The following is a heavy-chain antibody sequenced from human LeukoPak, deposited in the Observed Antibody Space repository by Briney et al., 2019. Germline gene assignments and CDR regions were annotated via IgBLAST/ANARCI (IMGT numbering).Heavy chain of an antibody. Sequence: GGSLRLSCAASGFTFSTYAMSWVRQAPGKGLEWVSGISGSGGSTYYADSVKGRFTISRDNSKNTLYLQMNSLRAEDTAVYYCAREVDTAMVTGDYYYYMDVWGKGTTVTASS. V-gene: IGHV3-23*01. CDR3: AREVDTAMVTGDYYYYMDV. CDR2: ISGSGGST. J-gene: IGHJ6*03. CDR1: GFTFSTYA. D-gene: IGHD5-18*01.